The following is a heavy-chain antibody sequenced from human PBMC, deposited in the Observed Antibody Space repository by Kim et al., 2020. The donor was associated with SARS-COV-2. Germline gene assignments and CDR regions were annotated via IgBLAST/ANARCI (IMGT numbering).Heavy chain of an antibody. V-gene: IGHV3-23*01. D-gene: IGHD5-18*01. CDR1: GFTFSSYA. J-gene: IGHJ4*01. CDR3: AKNHPSAYGTKYSYAIDY. Sequence: GGSLRLSCAASGFTFSSYAMSWVRQAPGKGLEWVSAIIGSGGSTYYADSVKGRFTISRDNSKNTLYLQMNSLRAEDTAVYYCAKNHPSAYGTKYSYAIDYWGHGTLVTVSS. CDR2: IIGSGGST.